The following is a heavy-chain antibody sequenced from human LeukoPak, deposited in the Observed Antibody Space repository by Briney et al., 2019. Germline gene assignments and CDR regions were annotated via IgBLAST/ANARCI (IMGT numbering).Heavy chain of an antibody. CDR2: INPNSGGT. CDR3: ARDRIAVAGTGSTYSEHYFDY. CDR1: GYTFTGYY. D-gene: IGHD6-19*01. V-gene: IGHV1-2*02. Sequence: ASVKVSCKASGYTFTGYYMHWVRQAPGQGLEWMGWINPNSGGTNYAQKFQGRVTMTRDTSISTAYMELSRLRSDDTAVYYCARDRIAVAGTGSTYSEHYFDYWGQGTLVTVSS. J-gene: IGHJ4*02.